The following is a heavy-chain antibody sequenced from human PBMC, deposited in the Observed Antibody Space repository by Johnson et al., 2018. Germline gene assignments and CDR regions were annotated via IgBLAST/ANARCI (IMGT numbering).Heavy chain of an antibody. V-gene: IGHV4-31*03. CDR2: ISYSGST. CDR3: ARDPDPHYYDSSGYYWDAFDI. J-gene: IGHJ3*02. CDR1: GGSISSGGYY. Sequence: QVQLQESGPGLVKPSETLSLTCTVSGGSISSGGYYWSWIRQHPGKGLEWIGYISYSGSTYYNPSLKSRVTISVDTSKNQFSLKLSPVTAADTAVYYCARDPDPHYYDSSGYYWDAFDIWGQGTMVTVSS. D-gene: IGHD3-22*01.